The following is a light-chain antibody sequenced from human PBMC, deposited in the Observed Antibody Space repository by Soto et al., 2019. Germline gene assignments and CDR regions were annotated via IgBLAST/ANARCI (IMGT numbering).Light chain of an antibody. CDR3: QQYGSSSWT. V-gene: IGKV3-20*01. CDR1: QSVSSSY. Sequence: EIVLTQSPGTLSLSPGERATLSCRASQSVSSSYLAWYQQKPGQAPRLLIYGASSTATGIPDRFSGSGSGTDFTLTISRLEPEDFAGDYCQQYGSSSWTFGQGPKVEIK. J-gene: IGKJ1*01. CDR2: GAS.